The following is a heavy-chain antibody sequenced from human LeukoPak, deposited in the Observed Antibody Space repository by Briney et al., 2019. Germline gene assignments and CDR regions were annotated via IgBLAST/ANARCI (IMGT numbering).Heavy chain of an antibody. Sequence: SETLSLTCAVSGGSISSSNWWSWVRQPPGKGLEWIGEIYHSGSTNYNPSLKSRVTISVDKSKNQFSLKLSSVTAADTAVYYCAQRGRDFHGGSSWDRNYYYYYMDVWGKGTTVTVSS. CDR2: IYHSGST. J-gene: IGHJ6*03. CDR3: AQRGRDFHGGSSWDRNYYYYYMDV. CDR1: GGSISSSNW. D-gene: IGHD6-13*01. V-gene: IGHV4-4*02.